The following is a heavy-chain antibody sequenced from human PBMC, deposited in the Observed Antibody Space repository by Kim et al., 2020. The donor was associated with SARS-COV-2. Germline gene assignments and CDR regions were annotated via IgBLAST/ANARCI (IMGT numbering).Heavy chain of an antibody. CDR1: GFTFSSYA. Sequence: GGSLRLSCAASGFTFSSYAMSWVRQAPGKGLEWVSAISGSGGSTYYADSVKGRFTISRDNSKNTLYLQMNSLRAEDTAVYYCAKDPIVVVVAAPSLDYWGQGTLVTVSS. CDR3: AKDPIVVVVAAPSLDY. J-gene: IGHJ4*02. D-gene: IGHD2-15*01. CDR2: ISGSGGST. V-gene: IGHV3-23*01.